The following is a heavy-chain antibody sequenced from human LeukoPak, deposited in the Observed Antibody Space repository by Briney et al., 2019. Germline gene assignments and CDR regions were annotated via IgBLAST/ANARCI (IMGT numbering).Heavy chain of an antibody. CDR3: ASSLPLDYYFDL. CDR1: GGSISSNSYY. Sequence: SETLSLTCTVSGGSISSNSYYWGWIRQPPGKGLEWIGSIYYSGSTYYNPSLKSRVTISVDTSKNQFSLKLSSVTAADTALYYCASSLPLDYYFDLWDRGTLVTVSS. CDR2: IYYSGST. D-gene: IGHD4-11*01. V-gene: IGHV4-39*01. J-gene: IGHJ2*01.